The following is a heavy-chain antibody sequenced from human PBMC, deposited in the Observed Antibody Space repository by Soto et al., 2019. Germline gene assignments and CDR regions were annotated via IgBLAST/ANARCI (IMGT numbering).Heavy chain of an antibody. D-gene: IGHD5-12*01. J-gene: IGHJ4*02. CDR2: IYYSGST. CDR3: ARHQVATIVDYFDY. V-gene: IGHV4-39*01. Sequence: SETLSLTCTVSGGSISSSSYYWGWIRQPPGKGLEWIGSIYYSGSTYYNPSLKSRVTISVDTSKNQFSLKLSSVTAADTAVYYCARHQVATIVDYFDYWGQGTLVTVSS. CDR1: GGSISSSSYY.